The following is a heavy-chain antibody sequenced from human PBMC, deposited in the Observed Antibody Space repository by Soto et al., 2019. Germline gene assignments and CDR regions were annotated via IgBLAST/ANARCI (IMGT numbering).Heavy chain of an antibody. CDR2: ISAYNRDT. CDR1: GYTFTSYA. V-gene: IGHV1-18*01. CDR3: ARDRVTTFDRDDLDV. Sequence: ASVKVSCKAYGYTFTSYAISCLRQAPGHGLEWMGWISAYNRDTKYAERVQDRVTMTLDTATNTAYMELRSLRSDDSAVYYCARDRVTTFDRDDLDVWGQGTTVTVSS. D-gene: IGHD3-3*01. J-gene: IGHJ6*02.